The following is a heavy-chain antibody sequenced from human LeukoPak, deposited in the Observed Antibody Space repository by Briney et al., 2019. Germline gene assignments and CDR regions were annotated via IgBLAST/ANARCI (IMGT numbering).Heavy chain of an antibody. CDR2: ISAYNGNT. J-gene: IGHJ4*02. CDR3: ARDFGRYYFDY. CDR1: GYTFTGYY. D-gene: IGHD3-10*01. V-gene: IGHV1-18*04. Sequence: ASVKVSCKASGYTFTGYYMHWVRQAPGQGLEWMGWISAYNGNTNYAQKLQGRVTMTTDTSTSTAYMELRSLRSDDTAVYYCARDFGRYYFDYWGQGTLVTVSS.